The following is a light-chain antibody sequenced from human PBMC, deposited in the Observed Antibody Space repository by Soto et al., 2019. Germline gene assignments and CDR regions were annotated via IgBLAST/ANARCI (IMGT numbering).Light chain of an antibody. Sequence: QSVLTQPPSVSGSPGQSVAISCTGTSSDVGSSNGVSWYQQPPGTAPKLMIYDVSNRPSGVPDRFSGSKSGNTASLTISGLQAEDEADYYCSSYTSSSTYVFGGGTKLTVL. CDR1: SSDVGSSNG. CDR2: DVS. V-gene: IGLV2-18*02. CDR3: SSYTSSSTYV. J-gene: IGLJ1*01.